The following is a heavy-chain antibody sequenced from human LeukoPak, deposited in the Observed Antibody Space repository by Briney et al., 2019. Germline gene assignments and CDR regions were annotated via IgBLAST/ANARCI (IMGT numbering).Heavy chain of an antibody. Sequence: SETLSLTCTVSGGSISGGSDYWSWIRQPAGKGLEWIGRIYTSGSTNYNPSLKSRVTMSVDTSKNQFSLKLSSLTAADTAVYYCARDHYGDYSDYWGQGTLVTVSS. CDR3: ARDHYGDYSDY. J-gene: IGHJ4*02. V-gene: IGHV4-61*02. CDR1: GGSISGGSDY. CDR2: IYTSGST. D-gene: IGHD4-17*01.